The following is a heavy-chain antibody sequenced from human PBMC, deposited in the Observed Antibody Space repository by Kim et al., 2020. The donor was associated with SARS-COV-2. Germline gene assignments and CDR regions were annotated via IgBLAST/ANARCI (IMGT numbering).Heavy chain of an antibody. CDR2: IYYSGST. CDR3: ARHEGHGFWRGYYKGSPDY. J-gene: IGHJ4*02. D-gene: IGHD3-3*01. CDR1: GGSISSSSYY. V-gene: IGHV4-39*01. Sequence: SETLSLTCTVSGGSISSSSYYWGWIRQPPGKGLEWIGSIYYSGSTYYNPSLKSRVTISVDTSKNQFSLKLSSVTAADTAVYYCARHEGHGFWRGYYKGSPDYWGQGTLVTVSS.